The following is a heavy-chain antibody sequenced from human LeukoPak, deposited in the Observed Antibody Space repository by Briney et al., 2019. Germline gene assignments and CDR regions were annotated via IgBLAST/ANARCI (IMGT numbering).Heavy chain of an antibody. CDR2: IHSDGSST. CDR3: ARHNYGHDY. J-gene: IGHJ4*02. D-gene: IGHD3-10*01. V-gene: IGHV3-74*01. CDR1: GFTFRSYW. Sequence: GGSLRLSCAASGFTFRSYWMHWVRHAPGKGLVWVSHIHSDGSSTSYADSVQGRFTISRDNAKNTLYLQMNSLRAEDTAVYYCARHNYGHDYWGQGTLVTVSS.